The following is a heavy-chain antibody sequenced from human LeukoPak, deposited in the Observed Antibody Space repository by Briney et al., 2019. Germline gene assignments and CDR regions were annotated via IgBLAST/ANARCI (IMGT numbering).Heavy chain of an antibody. V-gene: IGHV4-31*03. CDR3: ARGEYYYDSSGYLDY. CDR2: IYYSGST. J-gene: IGHJ4*02. CDR1: GGSISSGGYY. D-gene: IGHD3-22*01. Sequence: SQTLSLTCTVSGGSISSGGYYWSWIRQHPGKGLEWIGYIYYSGSTYYNPSLKSRVTISVDTSKNQFSLKLSSVTAADTAVYYCARGEYYYDSSGYLDYWDQGTLVTVSS.